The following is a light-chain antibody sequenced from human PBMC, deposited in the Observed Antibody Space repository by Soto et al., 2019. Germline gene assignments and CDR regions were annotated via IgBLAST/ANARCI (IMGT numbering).Light chain of an antibody. CDR2: GAS. Sequence: EIVLTQSPATLSLSPGERATLSCRASQSVSSSYLAWYQQRPGQAPRLLIFGASYRATGIPDRFSGSGSGTDLTLTISRLEPEDFAVYYCQHYSSSPPEFTFAPGTKVDSK. J-gene: IGKJ3*01. V-gene: IGKV3-20*01. CDR3: QHYSSSPPEFT. CDR1: QSVSSSY.